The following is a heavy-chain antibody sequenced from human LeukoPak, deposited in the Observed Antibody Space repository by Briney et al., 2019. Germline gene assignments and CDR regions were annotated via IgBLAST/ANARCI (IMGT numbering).Heavy chain of an antibody. Sequence: PGGYLRLYCAASGFTFSSYSMNWVRQAPGKGLEWVSSISSSSSYIYYADSVKGRFTISRDNAKNSLYLQMNSLRAEDTAVYYCARVNYGDIYYYYYYMDVWGKGTTVTVSS. J-gene: IGHJ6*03. V-gene: IGHV3-21*01. CDR1: GFTFSSYS. CDR2: ISSSSSYI. D-gene: IGHD4-17*01. CDR3: ARVNYGDIYYYYYYMDV.